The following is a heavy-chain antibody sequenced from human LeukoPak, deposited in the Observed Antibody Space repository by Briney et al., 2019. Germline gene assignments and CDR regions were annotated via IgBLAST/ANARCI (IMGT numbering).Heavy chain of an antibody. CDR3: ARLIVGGGYFDY. CDR2: IIPIFGTA. D-gene: IGHD2-21*01. J-gene: IGHJ4*02. V-gene: IGHV1-69*05. CDR1: GGTFSSYA. Sequence: VASVKVSCKASGGTFSSYAISWVRQAPGQGLEWMGGIIPIFGTANYAQKFQGRVTITTDESTSTAYMELSSLRSEDTAVYYCARLIVGGGYFDYWGQGTLVTVSS.